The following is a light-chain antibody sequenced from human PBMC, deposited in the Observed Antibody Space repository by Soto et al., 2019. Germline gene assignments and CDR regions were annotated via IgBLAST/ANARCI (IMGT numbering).Light chain of an antibody. CDR3: CSYAGRYTFV. CDR1: SSDVGNYNY. J-gene: IGLJ1*01. Sequence: QSALTQPRSVSGSPGQSVTISCTGTSSDVGNYNYVSWYQQHPGKAPKLMIYDVNKRPSGVPDRFSGSKSGNTASLTISGLQAEYEADYYCCSYAGRYTFVFGTGTKLTVL. V-gene: IGLV2-11*01. CDR2: DVN.